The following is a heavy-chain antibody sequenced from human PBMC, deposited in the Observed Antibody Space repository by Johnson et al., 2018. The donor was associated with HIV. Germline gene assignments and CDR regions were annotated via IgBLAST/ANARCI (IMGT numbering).Heavy chain of an antibody. CDR1: GFKYAAS. J-gene: IGHJ3*02. D-gene: IGHD3-22*01. V-gene: IGHV3-23*04. Sequence: VQLVESGGGLVQPGGSLRVSCAASGFKYAASGLAFSNYAVKWVSHTPGGDGGTSFADSVRGRYLISRDNSKNTLYLQMNSLRAEDTAVYYCAKRGSTMIGGAGAFDIWGQGTMVTVSS. CDR2: TPGGDGGT. CDR3: AKRGSTMIGGAGAFDI.